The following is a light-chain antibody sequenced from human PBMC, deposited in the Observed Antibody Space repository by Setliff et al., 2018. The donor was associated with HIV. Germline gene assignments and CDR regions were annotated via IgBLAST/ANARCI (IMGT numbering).Light chain of an antibody. CDR2: EVS. Sequence: QSVLTQPASVSGSPGQSITISCTGSISDVGGYYYVSWYQQCPGKAPKVLIYEVSNRPSGISNRFSGSKSGNTASLTISGLQTEDEADYYCSSFSSRTLVVFGGGTKVTVL. CDR3: SSFSSRTLVV. V-gene: IGLV2-14*01. CDR1: ISDVGGYYY. J-gene: IGLJ2*01.